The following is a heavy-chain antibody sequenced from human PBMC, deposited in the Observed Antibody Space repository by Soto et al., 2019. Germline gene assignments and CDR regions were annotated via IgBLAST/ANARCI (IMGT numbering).Heavy chain of an antibody. V-gene: IGHV4-59*01. D-gene: IGHD4-17*01. CDR2: IYYSGST. J-gene: IGHJ5*02. Sequence: PSETLSLTCSVSGGSISSGYWTWIRHPPGKGLEWIGYIYYSGSTNYNPSLKSRDTISVDTSKNQFSLKLYSVTTADTAMYYCARLPWADYGGIFDPWGQGTLVTVSS. CDR3: ARLPWADYGGIFDP. CDR1: GGSISSGY.